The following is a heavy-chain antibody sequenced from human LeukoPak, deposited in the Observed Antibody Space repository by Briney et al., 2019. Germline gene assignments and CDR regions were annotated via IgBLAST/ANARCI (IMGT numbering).Heavy chain of an antibody. J-gene: IGHJ4*02. D-gene: IGHD3-10*01. CDR1: GFTFSSYA. Sequence: GRSLRLSCAASGFTFSSYAMHWVRQAPGKGLEWVALISYDGSNKYYADSVKGRFTVSRDNSKNTLYLHMNSLRAEDTAVYYCAKDLMRYISFGESWGEGTLVTVSS. CDR2: ISYDGSNK. CDR3: AKDLMRYISFGES. V-gene: IGHV3-30*18.